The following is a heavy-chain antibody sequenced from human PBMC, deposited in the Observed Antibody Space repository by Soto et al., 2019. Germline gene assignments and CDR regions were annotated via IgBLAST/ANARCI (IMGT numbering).Heavy chain of an antibody. Sequence: QVQLVQSGAEVKKPGASVKVSCKASGYTFTSYDISWVRQAPGQGLEWMGWISAYNGNTNYAQNLQGRVTLTTDTSTGTAYMELRSLRYDDTAVYYCARGLNYANLTGYYLWGQGPLVTVSS. J-gene: IGHJ4*02. CDR3: ARGLNYANLTGYYL. CDR1: GYTFTSYD. CDR2: ISAYNGNT. D-gene: IGHD3-9*01. V-gene: IGHV1-18*01.